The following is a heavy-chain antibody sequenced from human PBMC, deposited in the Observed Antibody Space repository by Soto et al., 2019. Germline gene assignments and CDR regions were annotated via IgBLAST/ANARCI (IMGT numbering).Heavy chain of an antibody. Sequence: GGSLRLSCEVSGFTFSAYAMHWVRQAPGKGLEWVAVISYDGSNKYYADSVKGRFTISRDNSKNTLYLQMNSLRAEDTAVYYCARDGPGAGPPSTLGVFGYWGQGTLVTVSS. CDR3: ARDGPGAGPPSTLGVFGY. CDR2: ISYDGSNK. D-gene: IGHD3-10*01. V-gene: IGHV3-30-3*01. CDR1: GFTFSAYA. J-gene: IGHJ4*02.